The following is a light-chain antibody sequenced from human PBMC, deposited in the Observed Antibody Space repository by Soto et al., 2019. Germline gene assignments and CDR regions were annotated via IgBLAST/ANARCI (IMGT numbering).Light chain of an antibody. CDR3: QWRSAWPPRLT. J-gene: IGKJ4*01. V-gene: IGKV3-11*01. CDR2: DAS. CDR1: ESIGNY. Sequence: EVVLTQSPATLSLSPGERATLSCRASESIGNYLAWYQQKLGQAPKLLIYDASHRAIGIPGRFSGDGSGTDFTPTISSLEPEDFAVYYCQWRSAWPPRLTFGGGTKVEIK.